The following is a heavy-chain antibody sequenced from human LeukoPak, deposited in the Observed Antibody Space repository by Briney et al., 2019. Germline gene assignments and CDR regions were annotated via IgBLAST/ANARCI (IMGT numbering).Heavy chain of an antibody. D-gene: IGHD3-22*01. CDR2: INAGNGNT. Sequence: ASVKVSCKASGYTFTSYAMHWVRQAPGQRLEWMGWINAGNGNTKYSQKFQGRVTITRDTSASTAYMELRRLRSDDTAVYYCARDYYENRTYAFLVGVFDPWGQGTLVTVSS. CDR3: ARDYYENRTYAFLVGVFDP. V-gene: IGHV1-3*01. J-gene: IGHJ5*02. CDR1: GYTFTSYA.